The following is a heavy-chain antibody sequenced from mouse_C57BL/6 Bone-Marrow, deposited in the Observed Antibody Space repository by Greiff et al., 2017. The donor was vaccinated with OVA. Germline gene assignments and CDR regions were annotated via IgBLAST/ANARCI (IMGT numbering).Heavy chain of an antibody. D-gene: IGHD1-1*01. CDR2: INPYNGGT. CDR1: GYTFTDYY. V-gene: IGHV1-19*01. J-gene: IGHJ3*01. CDR3: ARYPDYYGSSPFAY. Sequence: VQLKESGPVLVKPGASVKMSCKASGYTFTDYYMNWVKQSHGKSLEWIGVINPYNGGTSYNQKFKGKATLTVDKSSSTAYMELNSLTSEDSAVYYCARYPDYYGSSPFAYWGQGTLVTVSA.